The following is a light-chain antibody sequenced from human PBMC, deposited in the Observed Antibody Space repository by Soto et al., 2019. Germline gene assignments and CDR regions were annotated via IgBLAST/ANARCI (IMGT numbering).Light chain of an antibody. CDR1: QSVSNNY. CDR2: GGS. V-gene: IGKV3-20*01. Sequence: IVVAHSPGTLSLSPGERATLSCRASQSVSNNYLAWYQQKPGQAPRLLIYGGSSRATGIPVRFSGSGSGTDFTLTITRLEPEDFAVYYCQQYSSSRTFGQGTKVDIK. CDR3: QQYSSSRT. J-gene: IGKJ1*01.